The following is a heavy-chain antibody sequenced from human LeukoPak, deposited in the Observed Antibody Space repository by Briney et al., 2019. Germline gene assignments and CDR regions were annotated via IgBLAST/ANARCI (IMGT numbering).Heavy chain of an antibody. CDR3: ARDKTAWGSSGKYYFDY. Sequence: ASVKVSCKASGYTFTSYYMHWVRQAPGQGLEWMGIINPSGGSTSYAQKFQGRVTMTRDTSTSTVYMELSSLRSEDTAVYYCARDKTAWGSSGKYYFDYWGQGTLVTVSS. D-gene: IGHD6-19*01. CDR1: GYTFTSYY. J-gene: IGHJ4*02. CDR2: INPSGGST. V-gene: IGHV1-46*01.